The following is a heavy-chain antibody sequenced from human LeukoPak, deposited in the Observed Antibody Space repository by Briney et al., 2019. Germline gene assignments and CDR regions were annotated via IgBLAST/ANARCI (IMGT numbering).Heavy chain of an antibody. CDR2: FDPEDGET. Sequence: ASVKVSCKVSGYTLTELSMHWVRQAPGKGPEWMGGFDPEDGETIYAQKFQGRVTMTEDTSTDTAYMELSSLRSEDTAVYYCATRIWSGYYLYYFDYWGQGTLVTVSS. J-gene: IGHJ4*02. D-gene: IGHD3-3*01. CDR1: GYTLTELS. CDR3: ATRIWSGYYLYYFDY. V-gene: IGHV1-24*01.